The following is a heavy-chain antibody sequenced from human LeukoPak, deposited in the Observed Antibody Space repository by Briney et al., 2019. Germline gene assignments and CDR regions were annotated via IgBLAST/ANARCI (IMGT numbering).Heavy chain of an antibody. CDR2: ISSSSSYI. CDR3: ARDKIEYQLLYVYYYYGMDV. V-gene: IGHV3-21*01. Sequence: PGGSLRLSCAASGFTFSSYSMNWVRQAPGKGLEWVSSISSSSSYIYYADSVKGRFTISRDNAKNSLYLQMNSLRAEDTAVYYCARDKIEYQLLYVYYYYGMDVWGQGTTVTVSS. J-gene: IGHJ6*02. CDR1: GFTFSSYS. D-gene: IGHD2-2*02.